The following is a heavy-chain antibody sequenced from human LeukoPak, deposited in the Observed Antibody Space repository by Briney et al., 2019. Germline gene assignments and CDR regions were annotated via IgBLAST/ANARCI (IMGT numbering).Heavy chain of an antibody. V-gene: IGHV1-18*01. CDR3: ARTYCTGGSCYDY. D-gene: IGHD2-15*01. Sequence: ASVKVSCKASGYTFNTYGISWVRQAPGQGLEWMGWISTYNGDTKYAEKLQGRVTMTTDTSTTTAYMDLRTLRSDDTAVYYCARTYCTGGSCYDYWGQVTLVTVSS. J-gene: IGHJ4*02. CDR2: ISTYNGDT. CDR1: GYTFNTYG.